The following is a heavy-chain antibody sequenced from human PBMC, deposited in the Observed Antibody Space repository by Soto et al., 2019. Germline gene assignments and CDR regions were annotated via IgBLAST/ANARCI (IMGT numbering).Heavy chain of an antibody. D-gene: IGHD3-10*01. Sequence: SETLSLTCTVSGGSISSSSYYWSWIRQPPGKGLEWIGSIYYSGSTYYNPSLKSRVTISVDTSKNQFSLKLSSVTAADTAVYYCARHRSLWFGELFRPNWFDPWGQGTLVTVSS. V-gene: IGHV4-39*01. CDR1: GGSISSSSYY. CDR3: ARHRSLWFGELFRPNWFDP. J-gene: IGHJ5*02. CDR2: IYYSGST.